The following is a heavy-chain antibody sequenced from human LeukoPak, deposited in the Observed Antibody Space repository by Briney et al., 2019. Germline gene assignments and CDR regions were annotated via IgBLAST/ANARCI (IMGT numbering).Heavy chain of an antibody. CDR2: IYYSGST. CDR3: ARSRVGATTFGYYYHGMDV. D-gene: IGHD1-26*01. CDR1: GGSISSYY. Sequence: SETLSLTCTVSGGSISSYYWSWIRQPPGKGLEWIGYIYYSGSTNYNPSLKSRVTISVDTSKNQFSLKLSSVTAADTAVYYCARSRVGATTFGYYYHGMDVWGQGTTVTVSS. V-gene: IGHV4-59*01. J-gene: IGHJ6*02.